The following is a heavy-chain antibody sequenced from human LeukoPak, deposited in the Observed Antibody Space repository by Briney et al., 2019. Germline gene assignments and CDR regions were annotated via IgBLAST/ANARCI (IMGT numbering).Heavy chain of an antibody. D-gene: IGHD1-26*01. J-gene: IGHJ4*02. Sequence: PSETLSLTCTVSGASVGSAGYHWSWIRQPPGGGLEWIGYIYYISNTNYNPSLKSRVTMSVDPSKNQFSLKLNSVTAADTAVYYCARTQSQSGSYRYYFGYWGQGTLDTVSS. CDR2: IYYISNT. CDR1: GASVGSAGYH. V-gene: IGHV4-61*08. CDR3: ARTQSQSGSYRYYFGY.